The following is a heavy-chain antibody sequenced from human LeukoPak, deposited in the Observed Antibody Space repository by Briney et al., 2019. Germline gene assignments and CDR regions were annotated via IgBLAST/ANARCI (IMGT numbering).Heavy chain of an antibody. V-gene: IGHV3-21*01. Sequence: GGSLRLSCLASGFTFNNYAMHWVRQAPGKRLEWVSSISAGSNYIYYGDSVKGRFTISRDNAKNSLYLQMSSLRAEDTAVYYCARDASTRCYLCEVDHWGQGTLVTVSS. J-gene: IGHJ4*02. CDR2: ISAGSNYI. D-gene: IGHD2-2*01. CDR1: GFTFNNYA. CDR3: ARDASTRCYLCEVDH.